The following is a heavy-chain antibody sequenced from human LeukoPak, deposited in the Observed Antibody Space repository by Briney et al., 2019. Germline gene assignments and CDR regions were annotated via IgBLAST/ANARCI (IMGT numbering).Heavy chain of an antibody. J-gene: IGHJ4*02. V-gene: IGHV3-23*01. CDR1: GFTFSSYA. CDR3: AKGGLAAAGTSSHFDY. D-gene: IGHD6-13*01. Sequence: PGGSLSLSCAASGFTFSSYAMSWVRQAPGKGLEWVSAISGSGGSTYYADSVKGRFTISRDNSKNTLYLQMNSLRAEDTAVYYCAKGGLAAAGTSSHFDYWGQGTLVTVSS. CDR2: ISGSGGST.